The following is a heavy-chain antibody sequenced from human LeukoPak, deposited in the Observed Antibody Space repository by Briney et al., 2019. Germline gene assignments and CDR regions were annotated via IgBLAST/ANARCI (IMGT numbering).Heavy chain of an antibody. V-gene: IGHV4-34*01. CDR3: ARGDSSGYIDAFDI. D-gene: IGHD3-22*01. Sequence: TSETLSLTCAVYGGSFSGYYWSWIRQPPGKGLEWIGEINHSGSTNYNPSLKSRVTISVDTSKNQFSLKLSSVTAADTAVYYCARGDSSGYIDAFDIWGQGTMVTVSS. CDR1: GGSFSGYY. CDR2: INHSGST. J-gene: IGHJ3*02.